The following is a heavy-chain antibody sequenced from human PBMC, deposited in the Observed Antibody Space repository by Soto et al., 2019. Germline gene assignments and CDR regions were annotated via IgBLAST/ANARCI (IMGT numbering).Heavy chain of an antibody. J-gene: IGHJ4*02. CDR1: GGTFSSYA. D-gene: IGHD3-9*01. V-gene: IGHV1-69*12. CDR2: IIPIFGTA. CDR3: ARSYDILTGLGLYYFDY. Sequence: QVQLVQSGAEVKKPGSSVKVSCKASGGTFSSYAISWVRQAPGQGLERMGGIIPIFGTANYAQKFQGRVTITEDESTSTAYMELSSLRSEDTAVYYCARSYDILTGLGLYYFDYWGQGTLVTVSS.